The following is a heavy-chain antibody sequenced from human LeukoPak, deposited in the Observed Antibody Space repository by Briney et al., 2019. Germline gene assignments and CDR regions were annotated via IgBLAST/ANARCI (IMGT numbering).Heavy chain of an antibody. CDR3: ARDSSSY. CDR2: MNPNSGNT. Sequence: ASVKVSCKASGYAFTSYDINWVRQATGQGLEWMGWMNPNSGNTGYAQKFQGRVTITRNTFISTAYMELSNLRSEDTAIYYCARDSSSYWGQGTLVTVSS. D-gene: IGHD6-6*01. CDR1: GYAFTSYD. V-gene: IGHV1-8*03. J-gene: IGHJ4*02.